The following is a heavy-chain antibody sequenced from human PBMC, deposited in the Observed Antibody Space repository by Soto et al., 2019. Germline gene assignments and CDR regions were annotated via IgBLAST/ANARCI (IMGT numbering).Heavy chain of an antibody. Sequence: QVQLQQWGAGLLKPSETLSLTCAVYGGSFSAHYWNWIRQPPGKGLEWIGEINHSGGTTYNPSLKIRVTISLDTSKNQLSLKLSSVTAADTAVYYCARTSVLDGWGQGTTVTDSS. CDR1: GGSFSAHY. V-gene: IGHV4-34*01. CDR2: INHSGGT. CDR3: ARTSVLDG. J-gene: IGHJ6*02.